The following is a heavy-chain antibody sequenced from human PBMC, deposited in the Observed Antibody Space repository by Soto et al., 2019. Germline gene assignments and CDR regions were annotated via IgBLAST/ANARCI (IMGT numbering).Heavy chain of an antibody. J-gene: IGHJ4*02. V-gene: IGHV3-23*01. CDR1: GFTFRSHA. Sequence: PGGSLRLSCAGSGFTFRSHAMSWVRQAPGKGLEWVSAISSGGGYKHYVDSVEGRFTVSRDDSKTTLYLQMNSLRAEDTAVYYCVKYLTTVVTGWSQGSLVTVSS. D-gene: IGHD4-4*01. CDR2: ISSGGGYK. CDR3: VKYLTTVVTG.